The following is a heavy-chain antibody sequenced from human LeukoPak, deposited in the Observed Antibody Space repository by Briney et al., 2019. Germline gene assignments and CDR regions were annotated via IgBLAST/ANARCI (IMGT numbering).Heavy chain of an antibody. Sequence: GGSLRLSCAASGFTFSSYWMHWVRQAPGKGLVWVSRINSDGSSTSYADSVKGRFTISRDNAKNSLYLQMNSLRAEDTALYYCAKDKRYYDSSGYYSYYFDYWGQGTLVTVSS. V-gene: IGHV3-74*01. D-gene: IGHD3-22*01. CDR3: AKDKRYYDSSGYYSYYFDY. CDR2: INSDGSST. CDR1: GFTFSSYW. J-gene: IGHJ4*02.